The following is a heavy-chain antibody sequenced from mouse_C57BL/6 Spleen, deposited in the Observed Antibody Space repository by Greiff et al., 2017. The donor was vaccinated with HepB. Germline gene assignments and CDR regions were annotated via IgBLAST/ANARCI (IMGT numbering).Heavy chain of an antibody. CDR3: AREGVGGSYFDV. J-gene: IGHJ1*03. V-gene: IGHV3-6*01. Sequence: EVQLVESGPGLVKPSQSLSLTCSVTGYSITSGYYWNWIRQFPGNKLEWMGYISYDGSNNYNPSLKNRISITRDTSKNQFFLKLNSVTTEDTATYYCAREGVGGSYFDVWGTGTTVTVSS. CDR1: GYSITSGYY. D-gene: IGHD1-1*02. CDR2: ISYDGSN.